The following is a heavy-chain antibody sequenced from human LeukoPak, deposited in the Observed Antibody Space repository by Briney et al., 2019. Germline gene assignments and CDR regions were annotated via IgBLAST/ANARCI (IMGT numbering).Heavy chain of an antibody. J-gene: IGHJ4*02. Sequence: SETLSLTCAVYGTSFSGYSWSWIRQSPGKGLEWIGEITDSGGTNYNPSLKSRLTISADTSKNQFSLKLASVTAADTAVYYCARIESYHILYRPYWGQGTLVTVSS. D-gene: IGHD3-9*01. CDR1: GTSFSGYS. CDR3: ARIESYHILYRPY. V-gene: IGHV4-34*01. CDR2: ITDSGGT.